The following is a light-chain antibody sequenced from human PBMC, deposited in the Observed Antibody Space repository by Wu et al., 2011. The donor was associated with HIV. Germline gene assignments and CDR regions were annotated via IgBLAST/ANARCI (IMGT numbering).Light chain of an antibody. J-gene: IGKJ5*01. CDR2: GAS. CDR1: QRLSSRS. CDR3: QQYGDSPIT. V-gene: IGKV3-20*01. Sequence: EIVLRQFPSTQSLSPGERALFSCRASQRLSSRSLAWYQQKRGQPPRLLISGASIRATGIPDKFSGAGAGTDFSLIISGLEPEDSAVYYCQQYGDSPITLAKGHDWRLN.